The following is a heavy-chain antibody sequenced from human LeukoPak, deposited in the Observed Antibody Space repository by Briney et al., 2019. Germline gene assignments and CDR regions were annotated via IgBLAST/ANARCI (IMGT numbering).Heavy chain of an antibody. CDR3: AKTPYDFWSGFDY. CDR1: GFTFSSYG. D-gene: IGHD3-3*01. CDR2: ISYDGSNK. J-gene: IGHJ4*02. Sequence: GGSLRLSCAASGFTFSSYGMHWVRQAPGKGLEWVAVISYDGSNKYYADSVKGRFTISRDNSKNTLYLQMNSLRAEDTDVYYCAKTPYDFWSGFDYWGQGTLVTVSS. V-gene: IGHV3-30*18.